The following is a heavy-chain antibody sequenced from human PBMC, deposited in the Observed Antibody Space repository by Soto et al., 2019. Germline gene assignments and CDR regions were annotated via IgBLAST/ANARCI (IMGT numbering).Heavy chain of an antibody. CDR3: AKDGDSEWQWLVVPLDY. J-gene: IGHJ4*02. CDR1: GFTFSSYG. Sequence: GGSLRLSCAASGFTFSSYGMHWVRQAPGKGLEWVAVISYDGSNKYYADSVKGRFTISRDNSKNTLYLQMNSLRAEDTAVYYCAKDGDSEWQWLVVPLDYWGQGTLVTVSS. CDR2: ISYDGSNK. V-gene: IGHV3-30*18. D-gene: IGHD6-19*01.